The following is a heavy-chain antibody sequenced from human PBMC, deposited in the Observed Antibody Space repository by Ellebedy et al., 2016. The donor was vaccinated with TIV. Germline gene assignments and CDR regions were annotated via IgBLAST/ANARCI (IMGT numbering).Heavy chain of an antibody. CDR3: ARHSTMVRGGLPDY. CDR1: GGSISSTSYY. J-gene: IGHJ4*02. Sequence: SETLSLTCTVSGGSISSTSYYWGWIRQPPGKGLEWIAGIYYSGSTYYSPSLRSRVTISVDTSKNQFSLKLSSVTAADTAVYYCARHSTMVRGGLPDYWGQGTPVTVSS. CDR2: IYYSGST. D-gene: IGHD3-10*01. V-gene: IGHV4-39*01.